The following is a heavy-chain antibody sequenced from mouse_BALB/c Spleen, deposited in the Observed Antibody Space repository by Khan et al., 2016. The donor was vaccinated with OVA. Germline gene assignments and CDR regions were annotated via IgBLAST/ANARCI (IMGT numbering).Heavy chain of an antibody. CDR2: IWAGGGT. D-gene: IGHD2-14*01. CDR3: ARAYYRYDGYYALDY. V-gene: IGHV2-6-4*01. Sequence: QVQLKESGPGLVAPSQSLSITCTVFGFSLSRYNIHWVRQPPGKGLEWLGMIWAGGGTDYNSTLKSRLNISKDNSKSQVFLKMNSLQTDDTAMYYCARAYYRYDGYYALDYWGQGTSVTVSS. CDR1: GFSLSRYN. J-gene: IGHJ4*01.